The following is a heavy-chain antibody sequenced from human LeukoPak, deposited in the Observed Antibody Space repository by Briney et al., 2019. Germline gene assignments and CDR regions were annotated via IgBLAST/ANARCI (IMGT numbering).Heavy chain of an antibody. D-gene: IGHD3-3*01. Sequence: GGSLRLSCAASGFTFSSYAMSWVRQAPGKGLEWVSAISGSGGTTYYADSVKGRFTISRDNSKNTLYLQMNSLRAEDTAVYYCAKGNYDFWSGLDYWGQGTLVTVPS. V-gene: IGHV3-23*01. CDR3: AKGNYDFWSGLDY. CDR2: ISGSGGTT. J-gene: IGHJ4*02. CDR1: GFTFSSYA.